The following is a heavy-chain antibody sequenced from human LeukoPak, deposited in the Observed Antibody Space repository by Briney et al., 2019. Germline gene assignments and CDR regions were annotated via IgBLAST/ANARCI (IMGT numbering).Heavy chain of an antibody. D-gene: IGHD2-2*01. J-gene: IGHJ3*02. Sequence: GGSLRLSCAASGFTFSSYSMNWVRQAPGKELEWVSSISSSSSYIYYADSVKGRFTISRDNAKNSLYLQMNSLRAEDTAVYYCARFRCSSTSCYRGAFDIWGQGTMVTVSS. V-gene: IGHV3-21*01. CDR3: ARFRCSSTSCYRGAFDI. CDR1: GFTFSSYS. CDR2: ISSSSSYI.